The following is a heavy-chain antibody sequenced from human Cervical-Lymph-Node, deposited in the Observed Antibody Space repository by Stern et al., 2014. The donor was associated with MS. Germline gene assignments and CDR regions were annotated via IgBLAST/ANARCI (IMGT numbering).Heavy chain of an antibody. D-gene: IGHD3-16*01. CDR1: GFTFSRYG. V-gene: IGHV3-33*01. CDR3: ARDGEGGLASYFGMDV. J-gene: IGHJ6*02. CDR2: IWYDGNSK. Sequence: QVQLVQSGGGVVQPGTSLRVSCVASGFTFSRYGMHWVRQAPGKGLEWVAVIWYDGNSKYYADSVRGRFTTSRDNSKNTLYLQMNRLSVVDTAVYYCARDGEGGLASYFGMDVWGQGTTVTVSS.